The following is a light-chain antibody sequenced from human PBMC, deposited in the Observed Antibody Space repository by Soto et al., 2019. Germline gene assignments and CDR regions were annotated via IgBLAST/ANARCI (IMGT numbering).Light chain of an antibody. Sequence: DIQMTQSPSTLSASVGDRVTITWRASQSVTTWLAWYQQKPGKAPKLLIYKASNLESGLPSRFSGSGSGTEFTLTISSLQSDDFATYYCQQYSSYPITFGQGTRLEI. CDR1: QSVTTW. V-gene: IGKV1-5*03. CDR2: KAS. CDR3: QQYSSYPIT. J-gene: IGKJ5*01.